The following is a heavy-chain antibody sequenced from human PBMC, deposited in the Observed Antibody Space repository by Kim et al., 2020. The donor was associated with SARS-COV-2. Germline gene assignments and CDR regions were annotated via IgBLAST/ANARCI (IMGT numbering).Heavy chain of an antibody. CDR1: GGSISSYY. CDR3: ARDRLSSGWYDY. Sequence: SETLSLTCTVSGGSISSYYWSWIRQPPGKGLEWIGYIYYSGSTNYNPSLKSRVTISVDTSKNQFSLKLSSVTAADTAVYYCARDRLSSGWYDYWGQGTLV. D-gene: IGHD6-19*01. CDR2: IYYSGST. J-gene: IGHJ4*02. V-gene: IGHV4-59*01.